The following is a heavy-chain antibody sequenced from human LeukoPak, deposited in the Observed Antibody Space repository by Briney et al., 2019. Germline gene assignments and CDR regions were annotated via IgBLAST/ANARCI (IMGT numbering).Heavy chain of an antibody. D-gene: IGHD2-15*01. CDR3: ARSYCSGGSCYPDY. CDR2: INAGNGNT. CDR1: GYTFTSYA. V-gene: IGHV1-3*01. Sequence: ASVKVSCKASGYTFTSYAMHWVRQAPGQRLEWMGWINAGNGNTKYPQKFQGRVTITRDTSASTAYMELSSLRSEDTAVYYCARSYCSGGSCYPDYWGQGTLVTVSS. J-gene: IGHJ4*02.